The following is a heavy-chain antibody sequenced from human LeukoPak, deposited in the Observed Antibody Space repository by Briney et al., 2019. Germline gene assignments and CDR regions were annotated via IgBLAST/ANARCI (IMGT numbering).Heavy chain of an antibody. CDR2: ISGSGGHT. J-gene: IGHJ4*02. Sequence: GGSLRLACAASGFTFRNYAMNWVRRARGRGVGWVSGISGSGGHTYYADSVKGRFTISRDNSQNALFLQMNSLRAEDTAVYYCAKSGPYCSSTSCNYFDYWGQGTLVTVSS. D-gene: IGHD2-2*01. V-gene: IGHV3-23*01. CDR1: GFTFRNYA. CDR3: AKSGPYCSSTSCNYFDY.